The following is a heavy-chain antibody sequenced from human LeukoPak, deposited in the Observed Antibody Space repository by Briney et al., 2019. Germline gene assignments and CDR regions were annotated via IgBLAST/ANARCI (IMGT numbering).Heavy chain of an antibody. Sequence: PGGSLRLSCAASGFTFSSYAMSWVRQAPGKGLEWVSAISGSGGSTYYADSVKGRFTISRDNSKNTLYLQMNSLRAEDTAVYYCAKGRVVPAAIDYYYYYMDVWGKGTTVTVSS. J-gene: IGHJ6*03. V-gene: IGHV3-23*01. CDR1: GFTFSSYA. CDR2: ISGSGGST. CDR3: AKGRVVPAAIDYYYYYMDV. D-gene: IGHD2-2*02.